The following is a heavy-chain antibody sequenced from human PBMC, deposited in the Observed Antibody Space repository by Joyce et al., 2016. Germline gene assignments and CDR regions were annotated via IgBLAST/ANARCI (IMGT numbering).Heavy chain of an antibody. CDR3: ARGVVTATPWFDP. Sequence: QVQLQESGPGLVKHSQTLSLTCTVSGGSISGGSYYWSWIRQPAGKGLEWIGRIYTYGSTNDNPSLKSRFTISIDTSKNQFSLKLSSVTAADTAVYYCARGVVTATPWFDPWGQGTLVTVSS. J-gene: IGHJ5*02. CDR1: GGSISGGSYY. V-gene: IGHV4-61*02. CDR2: IYTYGST. D-gene: IGHD2-15*01.